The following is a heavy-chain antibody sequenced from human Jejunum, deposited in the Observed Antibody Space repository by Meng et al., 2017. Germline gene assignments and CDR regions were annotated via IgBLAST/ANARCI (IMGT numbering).Heavy chain of an antibody. CDR3: ARVIIGAGSRWLDP. D-gene: IGHD6-13*01. J-gene: IGHJ5*02. CDR1: NFTFSSYT. V-gene: IGHV3-23*01. CDR2: MSGSGYSI. Sequence: GGSLRLSCAASNFTFSSYTMSWVRQPPGKGLEWVSTMSGSGYSIYYADSVKGRFTISRDNSKNTLDLTMNSVRAEDTAIYYCARVIIGAGSRWLDPWGLGTLVTVSS.